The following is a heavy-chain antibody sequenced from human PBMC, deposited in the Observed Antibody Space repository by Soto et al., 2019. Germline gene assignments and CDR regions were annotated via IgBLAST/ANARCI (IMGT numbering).Heavy chain of an antibody. CDR3: AKARVRIVGANSFDY. Sequence: XGSLRLSCVGSGFTFSNYGMHWVRQPPGKGLEWVALISDDGDKRYYADSVRGRLIISRDNSKDTLYLQMNSLGPDDTAVYFCAKARVRIVGANSFDYWGQGTPVTVSS. V-gene: IGHV3-30*18. D-gene: IGHD1-26*01. CDR2: ISDDGDKR. J-gene: IGHJ4*02. CDR1: GFTFSNYG.